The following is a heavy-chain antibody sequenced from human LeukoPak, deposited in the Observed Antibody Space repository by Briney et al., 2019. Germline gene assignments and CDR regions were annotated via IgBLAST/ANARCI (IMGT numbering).Heavy chain of an antibody. CDR1: GGSVNSGSYY. V-gene: IGHV4-61*01. CDR3: ARAAYSGSYGRFDY. D-gene: IGHD1-26*01. Sequence: SETLSLTCTVSGGSVNSGSYYWNWIRQPPGKGLEWIGYIYYSGSTNYNPSLKSRVTISVDTSKNQFSLKLSSVTAADTAVYYCARAAYSGSYGRFDYWGQGTLVTVSS. J-gene: IGHJ4*02. CDR2: IYYSGST.